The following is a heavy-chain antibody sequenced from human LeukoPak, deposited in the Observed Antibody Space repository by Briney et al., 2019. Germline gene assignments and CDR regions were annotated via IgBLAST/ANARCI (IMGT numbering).Heavy chain of an antibody. J-gene: IGHJ5*02. CDR1: GGSITSTTYY. CDR3: ARGTTSGGYYDSSGHPVNWFDP. D-gene: IGHD3-22*01. V-gene: IGHV4-39*01. Sequence: SETLSLTCSLSGGSITSTTYYWGWIRQPPGKGLEWIGSSYYSGNTYYNPSLESRVTISLDTSRKQFSLKLSSATAADTAVYYCARGTTSGGYYDSSGHPVNWFDPWGQGTLVTVSS. CDR2: SYYSGNT.